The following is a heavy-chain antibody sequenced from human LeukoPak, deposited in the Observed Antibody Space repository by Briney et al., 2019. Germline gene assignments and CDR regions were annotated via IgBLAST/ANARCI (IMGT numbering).Heavy chain of an antibody. CDR1: GVTFSSYV. CDR2: ISHDGSTK. J-gene: IGHJ4*02. CDR3: AKDGGNYYIDY. V-gene: IGHV3-30*18. Sequence: LTGRSLRLPCAASGVTFSSYVMHWVRQAPGMGLEWMAFISHDGSTKLYADSVKGRFTISRDNSKNTMFLQMNSLRPEDTAVYFCAKDGGNYYIDYWGQGTLVTVSS. D-gene: IGHD4-23*01.